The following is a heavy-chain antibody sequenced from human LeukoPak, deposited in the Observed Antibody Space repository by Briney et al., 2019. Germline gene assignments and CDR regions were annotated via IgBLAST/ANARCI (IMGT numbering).Heavy chain of an antibody. V-gene: IGHV3-21*01. J-gene: IGHJ3*02. CDR1: GFTFSSYS. CDR2: ISSSSSYI. D-gene: IGHD2-2*01. CDR3: ARGRGGVVPALQAFDI. Sequence: GRSLRLSCAASGFTFSSYSMNWVRQAPGKGLEWVSSISSSSSYIYYADSVKGRFTISRDNAKNSLYLQMNSLRAEDTAVYYCARGRGGVVPALQAFDIWGQGTMVTVSS.